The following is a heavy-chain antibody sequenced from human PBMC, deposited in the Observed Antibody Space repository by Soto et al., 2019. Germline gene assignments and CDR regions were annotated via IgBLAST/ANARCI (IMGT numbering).Heavy chain of an antibody. D-gene: IGHD6-19*01. V-gene: IGHV1-8*01. Sequence: ASVKVSCKASGYTFTSYNINWVRQATGQGLEWMGWMNPNSGNTGYAQKFQGRVTMTRNTSISTAYMELSSLRSEDTAVYYCATSRVSSGWFHDAFDIWGQGTMVTVSS. CDR3: ATSRVSSGWFHDAFDI. CDR2: MNPNSGNT. CDR1: GYTFTSYN. J-gene: IGHJ3*02.